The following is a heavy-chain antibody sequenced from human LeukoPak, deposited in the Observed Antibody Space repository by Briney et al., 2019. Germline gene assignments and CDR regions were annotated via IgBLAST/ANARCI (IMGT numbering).Heavy chain of an antibody. V-gene: IGHV3-7*03. CDR2: IKQDGSQR. J-gene: IGHJ6*02. CDR1: GFTFSNYW. CDR3: ARDWDQQLATICLGV. Sequence: GGSLRLSCAASGFTFSNYWMSWVRQAPGKGLEWVANIKQDGSQRYYLDSVKGRFTISRDNAKKSLFLQMNSLRAEDTALYYCARDWDQQLATICLGVWGQGTTVTVSS. D-gene: IGHD6-13*01.